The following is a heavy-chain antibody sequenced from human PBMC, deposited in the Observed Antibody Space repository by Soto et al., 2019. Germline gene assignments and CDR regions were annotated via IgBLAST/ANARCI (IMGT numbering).Heavy chain of an antibody. D-gene: IGHD3-22*01. J-gene: IGHJ6*02. V-gene: IGHV3-74*01. CDR1: GFTFRSYW. Sequence: GGSLRLSCAASGFTFRSYWMHWVRQAPAKGLVWVSRIKSDGSSTYYADSVKGRFTISRDNAKNTLYLQMNSLRAEDTAVYYCAREYYYDSSGYSHGMDVWGQGTTVTVSS. CDR3: AREYYYDSSGYSHGMDV. CDR2: IKSDGSST.